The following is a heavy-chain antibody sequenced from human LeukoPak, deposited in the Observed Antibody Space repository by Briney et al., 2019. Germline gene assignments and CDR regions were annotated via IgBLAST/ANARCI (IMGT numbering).Heavy chain of an antibody. CDR2: IYYSGST. V-gene: IGHV4-39*07. CDR3: ARGRVTMVRGVIIGDYYYYMDV. D-gene: IGHD3-10*01. CDR1: GGSISSSSYY. Sequence: SETLSLTCTVSGGSISSSSYYWGWIRQPPGKGLEWIGSIYYSGSTYYNPSLKSRVTISVDTSKNQFSLKLSSVTAADTAVYYCARGRVTMVRGVIIGDYYYYMDVWGKGTTVTISS. J-gene: IGHJ6*03.